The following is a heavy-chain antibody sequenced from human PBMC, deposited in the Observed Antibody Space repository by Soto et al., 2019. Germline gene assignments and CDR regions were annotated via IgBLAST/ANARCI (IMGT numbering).Heavy chain of an antibody. CDR1: GFTFSDYY. V-gene: IGHV3-11*01. Sequence: QVQLVVSGGGLVKPGGSLRLSCAASGFTFSDYYISWIRQAPGKGLEWVSYISSGGSIIYYADSVKGRFTISRDNAKNSLYLQMNSLRAEDTAVYYCALAGYDSNYYAVTPLSAGHFWGQGTLVTVSS. CDR3: ALAGYDSNYYAVTPLSAGHF. D-gene: IGHD4-4*01. J-gene: IGHJ4*02. CDR2: ISSGGSII.